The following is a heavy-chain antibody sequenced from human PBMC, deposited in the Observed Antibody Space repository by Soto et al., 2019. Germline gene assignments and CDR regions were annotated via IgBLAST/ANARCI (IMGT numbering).Heavy chain of an antibody. V-gene: IGHV4-59*01. J-gene: IGHJ4*02. D-gene: IGHD4-17*01. CDR3: ASTVTISWFDY. Sequence: ASETLSLTCTVSGGSISSYYWSWIRQPPGKGLEWIGYIYYSGSTNYNPSLKSRVTISVDTSKNQFSLKLSSVTAADTAVYYCASTVTISWFDYWGQGTLVTVSS. CDR1: GGSISSYY. CDR2: IYYSGST.